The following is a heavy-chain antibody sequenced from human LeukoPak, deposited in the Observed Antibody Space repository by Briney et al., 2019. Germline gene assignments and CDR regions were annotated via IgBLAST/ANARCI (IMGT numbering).Heavy chain of an antibody. Sequence: ASVKVSCKASGYTFTGYYMHWVRQAPGQGLEWMGWINPNSGGTNYAQKFQGRVTMTRDTSISTAYMELSRLRSDDTAVYYCARDGMVRGVIPYYYYYMDVWGKGTTVTVSS. D-gene: IGHD3-10*01. CDR1: GYTFTGYY. CDR2: INPNSGGT. V-gene: IGHV1-2*02. J-gene: IGHJ6*03. CDR3: ARDGMVRGVIPYYYYYMDV.